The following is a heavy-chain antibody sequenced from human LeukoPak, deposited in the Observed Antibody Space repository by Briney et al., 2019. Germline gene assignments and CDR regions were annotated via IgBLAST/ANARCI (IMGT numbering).Heavy chain of an antibody. J-gene: IGHJ3*02. Sequence: SETLSLTCTVSGGSISSGSYYWSWIRQPAGKGLEWIGRIYTSGSTNYNPSLKSRVTISVDTSKNQFSLKLSSVTAADTAVYYCARDLPYYYDSSGFSGAFDIWGQGTMVTVSS. CDR2: IYTSGST. CDR3: ARDLPYYYDSSGFSGAFDI. CDR1: GGSISSGSYY. D-gene: IGHD3-22*01. V-gene: IGHV4-61*02.